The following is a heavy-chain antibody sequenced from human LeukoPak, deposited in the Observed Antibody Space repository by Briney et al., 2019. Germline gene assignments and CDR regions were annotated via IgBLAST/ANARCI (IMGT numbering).Heavy chain of an antibody. CDR2: INEDGSTT. V-gene: IGHV3-74*01. CDR1: GFTFRTYW. CDR3: GRDLGGRSGY. D-gene: IGHD1-26*01. Sequence: PGGSLRLSCAVSGFTFRTYWMHWVRHVPGEGLVWVSRINEDGSTTNYADSVKGRFSISRDNAKNTLYLQMNSLRAEDTAVYYCGRDLGGRSGYWGQGTLVTVSS. J-gene: IGHJ4*02.